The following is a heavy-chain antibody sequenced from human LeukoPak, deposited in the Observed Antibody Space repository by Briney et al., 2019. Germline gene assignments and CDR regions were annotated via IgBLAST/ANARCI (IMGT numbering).Heavy chain of an antibody. CDR1: GGSISSSRYY. V-gene: IGHV4-39*07. J-gene: IGHJ4*02. CDR2: IYYSGST. D-gene: IGHD1-26*01. Sequence: RPSETLSLTCTVSGGSISSSRYYWGWIRQPPGKGLEWIGSIYYSGSTYYNPSLKSRVTISVDTSKNQFSLKLSSVTAEDTAVYYCARVRGSQRDHDYWGQGALVTVSS. CDR3: ARVRGSQRDHDY.